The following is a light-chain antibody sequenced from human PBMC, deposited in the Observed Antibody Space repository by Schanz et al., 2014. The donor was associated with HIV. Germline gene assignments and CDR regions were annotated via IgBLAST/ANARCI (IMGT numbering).Light chain of an antibody. CDR3: QSYDNRLSVVV. Sequence: QSVLTQPPSVSGAPGQRVTISCTGSSSNIGAGYDVHWYQQLPGTAPKVLIYGNSNRPSGVPDRFSGSKSGTSASLAITGLQAEDEADYYCQSYDNRLSVVVFGGGTKLTVL. CDR1: SSNIGAGYD. J-gene: IGLJ2*01. CDR2: GNS. V-gene: IGLV1-40*01.